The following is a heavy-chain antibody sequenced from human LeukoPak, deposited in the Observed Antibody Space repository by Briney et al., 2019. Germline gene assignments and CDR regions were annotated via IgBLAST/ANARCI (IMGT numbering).Heavy chain of an antibody. Sequence: PGGSLRLSCAASGFTFSSYGMHWVRQAPGKGLEWVAVISYDGSNKYYADSVKGRFTISRDNSKNTLYQQMNSLRAEDTAVYYCAKDSSSRARGWFDPWGQGTLVTVSS. CDR1: GFTFSSYG. V-gene: IGHV3-30*18. D-gene: IGHD6-13*01. J-gene: IGHJ5*02. CDR3: AKDSSSRARGWFDP. CDR2: ISYDGSNK.